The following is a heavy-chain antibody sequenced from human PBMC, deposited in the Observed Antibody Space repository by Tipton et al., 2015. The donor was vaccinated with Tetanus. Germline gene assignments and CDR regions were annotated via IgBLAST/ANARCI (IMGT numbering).Heavy chain of an antibody. CDR1: GGSVSNGGYS. D-gene: IGHD3-10*01. J-gene: IGHJ6*02. CDR3: ARGGGNTMFRGGEFVHSYYYQGMDV. V-gene: IGHV4-30-2*01. Sequence: GLVKPSETLSLNCAVSGGSVSNGGYSWSWIRQPPGKGLECIGYISHSGRTYYNPSLNSRVTISLDRSKNQFSLKLTSVTAADTAVYYCARGGGNTMFRGGEFVHSYYYQGMDVWGQGTTVTVSS. CDR2: ISHSGRT.